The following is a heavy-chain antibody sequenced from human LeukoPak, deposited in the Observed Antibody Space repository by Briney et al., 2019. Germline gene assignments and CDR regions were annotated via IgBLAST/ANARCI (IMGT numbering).Heavy chain of an antibody. CDR2: ISGSGGST. V-gene: IGHV3-23*01. CDR3: AKTGSYDFWSRGWFDP. CDR1: GFTFSSYA. D-gene: IGHD3-3*01. Sequence: GGSLRLSCAASGFTFSSYAMSWVRQAPGKGLEWVSAISGSGGSTYYADSVKGRFTISRDNSKNTLYLQMNSLRAEDTAVYYCAKTGSYDFWSRGWFDPWGQGTLVTVSS. J-gene: IGHJ5*02.